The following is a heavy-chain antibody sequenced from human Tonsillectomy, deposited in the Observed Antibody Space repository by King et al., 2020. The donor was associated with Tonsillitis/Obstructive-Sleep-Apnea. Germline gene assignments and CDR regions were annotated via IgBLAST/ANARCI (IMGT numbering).Heavy chain of an antibody. CDR1: GYIFTNYW. V-gene: IGHV5-51*01. J-gene: IGHJ6*04. Sequence: QLVQSGAEVKKPGESLKISCKGSGYIFTNYWIGWVRQMPGKGLEWMGIIYPGDSDTRYSPSFQGQVTISADKSTSTAYLQWSNLKASDNAIYYCARHEGLTVPQIDVWGKGTTVTVSS. CDR2: IYPGDSDT. CDR3: ARHEGLTVPQIDV. D-gene: IGHD4-17*01.